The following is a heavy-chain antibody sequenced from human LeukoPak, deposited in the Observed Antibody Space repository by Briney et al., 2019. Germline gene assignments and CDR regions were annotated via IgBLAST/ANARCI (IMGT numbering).Heavy chain of an antibody. V-gene: IGHV1-18*01. CDR2: ISAYNGNT. CDR1: GYTFTSYG. J-gene: IGHJ4*02. CDR3: ARGGDYGDYPDY. Sequence: ASVKVSCKASGYTFTSYGISWVRQAPGQGLEWMGWISAYNGNTNYAQKFQGRVTITTDESTSTAYMELSSLRSEDTAVYYCARGGDYGDYPDYWGQGTLVTVSS. D-gene: IGHD4-17*01.